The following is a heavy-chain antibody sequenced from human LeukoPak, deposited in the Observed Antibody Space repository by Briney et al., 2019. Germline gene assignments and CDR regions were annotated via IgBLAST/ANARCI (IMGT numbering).Heavy chain of an antibody. CDR1: GFTFSSYA. CDR3: ASREDIVVVPASIHFDY. V-gene: IGHV3-23*01. Sequence: GGSLRLSCAASGFTFSSYAMTWVRQAPGKGLEWVSAISGSGGSTYYADSVKGRFTISRDNSKNTLYLQMNSLRAEDTAVYYCASREDIVVVPASIHFDYWGQGTLVTVSS. J-gene: IGHJ4*02. CDR2: ISGSGGST. D-gene: IGHD2-2*01.